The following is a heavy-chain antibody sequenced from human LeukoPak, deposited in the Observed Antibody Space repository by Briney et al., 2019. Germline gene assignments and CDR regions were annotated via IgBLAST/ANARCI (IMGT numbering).Heavy chain of an antibody. CDR2: ISPKNGDT. J-gene: IGHJ4*02. V-gene: IGHV1-18*01. D-gene: IGHD4-17*01. Sequence: ASVKVSCKASNYNFSDYTINWVRQAPGQGLEWMGWISPKNGDTNPAQRFQGRVTMTTETSMTTAYMDLRNLTSDDTAVYFCARGPLYGDYYCDFWGQGTLVTVSS. CDR1: NYNFSDYT. CDR3: ARGPLYGDYYCDF.